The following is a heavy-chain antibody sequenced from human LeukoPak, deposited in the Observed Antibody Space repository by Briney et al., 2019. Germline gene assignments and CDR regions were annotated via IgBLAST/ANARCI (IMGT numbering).Heavy chain of an antibody. D-gene: IGHD1-26*01. V-gene: IGHV3-30-3*01. Sequence: PGGSLRLSCAASGFTFSNYAIHWVRQAPGKGLEWVAVISYDGSNKYYADSVKGRFTISRDNSKNTLYLQMNSLRAEDTAVYYCARDIGGSYYTGFDYWGQGTLVTVSS. CDR1: GFTFSNYA. CDR3: ARDIGGSYYTGFDY. J-gene: IGHJ4*02. CDR2: ISYDGSNK.